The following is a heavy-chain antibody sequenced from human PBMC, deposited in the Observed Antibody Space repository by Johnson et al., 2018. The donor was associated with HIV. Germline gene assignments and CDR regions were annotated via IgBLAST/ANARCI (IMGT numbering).Heavy chain of an antibody. Sequence: VQLVESGGGLVQPGGSLRLSCAATGFSLRTYGMHWVRQAPGKGLEWVSYISSSGSTIYYADSVKGRFTISRDNAKNSLYLQMNSLRAEDTAVYYCARLSGYEPDNDAFDIWGQGTMVTVSS. CDR2: ISSSGSTI. J-gene: IGHJ3*02. V-gene: IGHV3-48*04. D-gene: IGHD5-12*01. CDR3: ARLSGYEPDNDAFDI. CDR1: GFSLRTYG.